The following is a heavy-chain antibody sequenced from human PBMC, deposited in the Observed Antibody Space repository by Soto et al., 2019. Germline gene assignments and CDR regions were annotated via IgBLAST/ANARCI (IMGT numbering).Heavy chain of an antibody. CDR1: GFTFSSYW. D-gene: IGHD6-19*01. J-gene: IGHJ4*02. Sequence: GGSLRLSCAASGFTFSSYWMHWVRQAPGKGLVWVSRINSDGSSTSYADSVKGRFTISRDNAKNTLYLQMNSLRAEDTAVYYCARFPQLPDVIAVAGTTYFDYWGQGTLVTVSS. V-gene: IGHV3-74*01. CDR2: INSDGSST. CDR3: ARFPQLPDVIAVAGTTYFDY.